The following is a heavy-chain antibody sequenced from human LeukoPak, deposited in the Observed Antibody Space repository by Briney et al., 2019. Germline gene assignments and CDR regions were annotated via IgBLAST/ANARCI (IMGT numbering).Heavy chain of an antibody. D-gene: IGHD3-22*01. V-gene: IGHV3-23*01. CDR1: GFTFTNYA. CDR3: AKPSRDFDSSGYSHFDY. J-gene: IGHJ4*02. CDR2: ISGSGGNT. Sequence: GGSLRLSCAASGFTFTNYAMSWVPQAPGKGLEWVSAISGSGGNTYYANSVKGRFTIPRDNSKNTLYLQMQSLRAEDTAIYYCAKPSRDFDSSGYSHFDYWGQGTLVTVSS.